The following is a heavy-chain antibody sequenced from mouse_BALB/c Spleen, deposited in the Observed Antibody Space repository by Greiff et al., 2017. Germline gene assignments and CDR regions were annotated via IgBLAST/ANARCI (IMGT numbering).Heavy chain of an antibody. CDR2: IDTANGNT. V-gene: IGHV14-3*02. CDR1: GFNIKDTY. J-gene: IGHJ3*01. Sequence: VQLQQSGAELVKPGASVKLSCTASGFNIKDTYMHWVKQRPEQGLEWIGRIDTANGNTKYDPKFQGKATITADTSSNTAYLQISSLTSEDTAVYYCARDDGVAYWGQGTLVTVSA. CDR3: ARDDGVAY. D-gene: IGHD2-12*01.